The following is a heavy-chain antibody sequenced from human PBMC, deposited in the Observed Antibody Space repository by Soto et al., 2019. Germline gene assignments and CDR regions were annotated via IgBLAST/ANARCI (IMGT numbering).Heavy chain of an antibody. CDR2: INLNFSYA. Sequence: AVSEKVAYRASGSSFTALHMHWVRQAHELGLEWMGIINLNFSYANIAERFQGRVALTCDTSTSTVYMELSGLRSDDTAVYYCARAPHSSSSFFFDYCRQGTRVTVYS. CDR3: ARAPHSSSSFFFDY. CDR1: GSSFTALH. D-gene: IGHD6-6*01. J-gene: IGHJ4*02. V-gene: IGHV1-46*01.